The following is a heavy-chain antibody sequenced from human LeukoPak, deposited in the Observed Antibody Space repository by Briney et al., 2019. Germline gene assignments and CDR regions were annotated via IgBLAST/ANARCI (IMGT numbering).Heavy chain of an antibody. CDR1: GFTFSSYW. Sequence: GGSLRLSCAASGFTFSSYWMNWVRRAPGKGLEWVANIKQDESEKYYVDSVKGRFTISRDNAKNSLYLQMNNLRAEDTAVYHCARVLDSSTSRYQSLKYWGQGTLVTVSS. V-gene: IGHV3-7*01. CDR3: ARVLDSSTSRYQSLKY. CDR2: IKQDESEK. D-gene: IGHD2-2*01. J-gene: IGHJ1*01.